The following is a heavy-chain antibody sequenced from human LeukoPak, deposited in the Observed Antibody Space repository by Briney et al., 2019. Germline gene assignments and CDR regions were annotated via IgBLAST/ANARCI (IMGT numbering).Heavy chain of an antibody. J-gene: IGHJ5*02. CDR1: GFTFTTYA. CDR3: ARLSGTFGTTSRVLDA. D-gene: IGHD1-1*01. CDR2: IGGSDGNT. Sequence: PGGSLTLSCAASGFTFTTYAMTWVRQAPGKGLEWVSAIGGSDGNTYYADSVMGRFTISRDNSKNTLFLQMNNLGAEDTAPYYCARLSGTFGTTSRVLDAWGQGTPLTVSS. V-gene: IGHV3-23*01.